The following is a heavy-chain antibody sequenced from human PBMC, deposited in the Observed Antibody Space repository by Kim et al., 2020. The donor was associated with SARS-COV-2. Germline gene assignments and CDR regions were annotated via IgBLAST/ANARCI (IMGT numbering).Heavy chain of an antibody. D-gene: IGHD4-17*01. J-gene: IGHJ6*03. V-gene: IGHV1-3*01. Sequence: KYSPQFQGRVTITRDTSASTAYMELSSLRSEDTAVYYCARDYGGDFYMDVWGKGTTVTVSS. CDR3: ARDYGGDFYMDV.